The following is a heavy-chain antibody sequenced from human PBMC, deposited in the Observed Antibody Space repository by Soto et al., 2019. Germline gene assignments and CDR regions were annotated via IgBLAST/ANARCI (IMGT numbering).Heavy chain of an antibody. V-gene: IGHV4-31*03. CDR2: IYHSGST. Sequence: QVRLQESGPGLVRPSQTLSLTCSVSGDSLTIGGHYWTWIRQHPGKGLEWIGYIYHSGSTYYSPSLKSGVTISVDTSETQFSLKLTSMTAADTAVYYCARGGDGFDLWGQGKMVTVSS. CDR3: ARGGDGFDL. J-gene: IGHJ3*01. CDR1: GDSLTIGGHY.